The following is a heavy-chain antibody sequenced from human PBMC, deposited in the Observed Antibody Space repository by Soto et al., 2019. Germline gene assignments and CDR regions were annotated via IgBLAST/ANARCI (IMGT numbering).Heavy chain of an antibody. CDR2: FSLSGTT. D-gene: IGHD2-8*02. CDR1: GASIAGSSY. CDR3: ARGMTPPGAPAWYYFDS. J-gene: IGHJ4*02. V-gene: IGHV4-4*07. Sequence: LSLTCSVSGASIAGSSYWSWIRQPAGKGLEWIGRFSLSGTTNYSPSLRSRVTMSADVSKNQFSLRLTSVTAADTALYYCARGMTPPGAPAWYYFDSWGQGTLVTVSS.